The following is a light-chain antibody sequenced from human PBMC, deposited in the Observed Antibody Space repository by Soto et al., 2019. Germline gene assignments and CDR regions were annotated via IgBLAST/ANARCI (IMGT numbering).Light chain of an antibody. Sequence: EIVLTQSPATLSLSPGHRATLSCRASQRVSSYLAWYQQKPGQAPRLLIYDASNRAAGIPARFSGSGSGTDFTLTITSLEPEDFALYCCQQRSDWPSTFGGGTKVEIK. CDR1: QRVSSY. V-gene: IGKV3-11*01. CDR3: QQRSDWPST. J-gene: IGKJ4*01. CDR2: DAS.